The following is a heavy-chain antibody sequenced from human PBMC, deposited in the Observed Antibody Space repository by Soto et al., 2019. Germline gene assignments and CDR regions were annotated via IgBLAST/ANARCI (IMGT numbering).Heavy chain of an antibody. Sequence: EVQLLDSGGGLAQPGGSLRLSCAASGFTFSNYAMTWVRQAPGKGLEWVSIITGNGGSTYYADSVKGRFTISRDNSQNTLYLQMNSLRVEDTAVYYCAKLPLGYCIGGTCYRYFDYWGQGTLVTVSS. V-gene: IGHV3-23*01. CDR1: GFTFSNYA. CDR2: ITGNGGST. J-gene: IGHJ4*02. CDR3: AKLPLGYCIGGTCYRYFDY. D-gene: IGHD2-15*01.